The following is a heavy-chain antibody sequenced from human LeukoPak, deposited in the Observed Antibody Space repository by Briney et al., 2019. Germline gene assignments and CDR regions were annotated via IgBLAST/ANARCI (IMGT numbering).Heavy chain of an antibody. CDR1: GFTFSNYA. D-gene: IGHD6-19*01. Sequence: GGSLRLSCAASGFTFSNYAMSWVRQAPGKGLEWVSSISGSGDSTYYADSVKGQFTISRDNSKNTLYLQMNSLRAEDTAVYYCAKVGSSGWTLYYFDYWGQGTLVTVSS. V-gene: IGHV3-23*01. CDR2: ISGSGDST. CDR3: AKVGSSGWTLYYFDY. J-gene: IGHJ4*02.